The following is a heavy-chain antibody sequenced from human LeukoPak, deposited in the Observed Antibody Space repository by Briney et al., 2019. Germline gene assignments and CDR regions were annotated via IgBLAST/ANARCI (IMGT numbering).Heavy chain of an antibody. D-gene: IGHD3-10*01. J-gene: IGHJ5*02. CDR3: ARAPHRGGYGGGGNWFDP. Sequence: PSETLSLTCTVSGGSISSGSYYWSWIRQPAGKGLEWIGRIYTSGSTNYNPSLKSRVTISVDTSKNQFSLKLSSVTAADTAVYYWARAPHRGGYGGGGNWFDPWGQGTLVTVSS. CDR2: IYTSGST. V-gene: IGHV4-61*02. CDR1: GGSISSGSYY.